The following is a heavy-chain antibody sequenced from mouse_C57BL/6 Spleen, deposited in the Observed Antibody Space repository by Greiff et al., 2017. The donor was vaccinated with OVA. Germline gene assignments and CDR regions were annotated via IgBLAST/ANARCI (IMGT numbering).Heavy chain of an antibody. V-gene: IGHV2-5*01. Sequence: VKLMESGPGLVQPSQSLSITCTVSGFSLTSYGVHWVRQSPGKGLEWLGVIWRGGSTDYNAAFMSRLSITKDNSKSQVFFKMNSLQADDTAIYYCAKNRGIYGAYFDVWGTGTTVTVSS. D-gene: IGHD1-1*01. CDR3: AKNRGIYGAYFDV. CDR2: IWRGGST. CDR1: GFSLTSYG. J-gene: IGHJ1*03.